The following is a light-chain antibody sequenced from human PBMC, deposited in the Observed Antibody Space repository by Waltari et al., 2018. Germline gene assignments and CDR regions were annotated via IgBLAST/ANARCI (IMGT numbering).Light chain of an antibody. J-gene: IGLJ2*01. CDR1: SGDVCGYDD. Sequence: QSALTQPASVSASHGQSITIPCTGTSGDVCGYDDVAWYQQHPGKAPQLIIYDVNKRPSGVSHRFSASKSGNTASLTIFGLQAEDEADYYCISYTSTTTYVVVGGGTKLTVL. V-gene: IGLV2-14*03. CDR3: ISYTSTTTYVV. CDR2: DVN.